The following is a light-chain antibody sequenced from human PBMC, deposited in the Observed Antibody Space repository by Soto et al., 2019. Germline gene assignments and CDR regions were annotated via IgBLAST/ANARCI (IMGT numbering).Light chain of an antibody. J-gene: IGLJ1*01. CDR3: SSYTSIITLYV. CDR1: SSDVGGYNY. Sequence: QSVLTQPASVSGSPGQSITISCTGTSSDVGGYNYVSWYQQHPGKAPKLMIYKVSNRPSGVSNRFSGSKSGNTASLTISGLQAEDEADYYCSSYTSIITLYVLGSGTKVTVL. CDR2: KVS. V-gene: IGLV2-14*01.